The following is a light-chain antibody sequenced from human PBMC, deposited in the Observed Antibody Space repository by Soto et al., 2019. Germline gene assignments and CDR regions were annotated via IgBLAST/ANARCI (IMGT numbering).Light chain of an antibody. CDR2: GPS. V-gene: IGKV3-20*01. CDR1: QSVDSTY. CDR3: QQYGSSPQT. Sequence: EIVLTQSPGTLSLSPGERATLSCRASQSVDSTYLAWYQQKPGQAPRLLIYGPSSRATGIPDRFSGSGSGTDFTLTISRLEPEDFAVYYCQQYGSSPQTFGQGTKVEIK. J-gene: IGKJ1*01.